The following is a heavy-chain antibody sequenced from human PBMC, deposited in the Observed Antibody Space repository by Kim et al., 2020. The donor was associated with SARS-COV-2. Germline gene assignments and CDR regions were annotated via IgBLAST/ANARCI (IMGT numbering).Heavy chain of an antibody. CDR1: GGSFSGYY. Sequence: SETLSLTCAVYGGSFSGYYWSWIRQPPGKGLEWIGEINHSGSTNYNPSLKSRVTISVDTSKNQFSLKLSSVTAADTAVYYCARCGGSGSFWGQGTLVTVSA. CDR2: INHSGST. D-gene: IGHD3-10*01. CDR3: ARCGGSGSF. V-gene: IGHV4-34*01. J-gene: IGHJ4*02.